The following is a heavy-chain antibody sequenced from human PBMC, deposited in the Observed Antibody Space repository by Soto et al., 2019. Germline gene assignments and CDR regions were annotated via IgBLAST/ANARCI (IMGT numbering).Heavy chain of an antibody. CDR1: GYTFTGYY. Sequence: ASVKVSCKASGYTFTGYYMHWVRQAPGQGLEWMGWINPNSGGTNYAQKFQGWVTMTRDTSISTAYMELSRLRSDDTAVYYCARGGTYSSSWYFSSLNWFDPWGQGTLVTVS. V-gene: IGHV1-2*04. CDR2: INPNSGGT. CDR3: ARGGTYSSSWYFSSLNWFDP. J-gene: IGHJ5*02. D-gene: IGHD6-13*01.